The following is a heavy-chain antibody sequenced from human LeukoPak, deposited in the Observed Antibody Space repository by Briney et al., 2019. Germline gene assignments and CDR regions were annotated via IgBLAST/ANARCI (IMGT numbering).Heavy chain of an antibody. CDR3: ARERKITIFGVACDY. CDR1: GYTFTGYY. J-gene: IGHJ4*02. V-gene: IGHV1-2*06. D-gene: IGHD3-3*01. Sequence: RASVKVSCKASGYTFTGYYMHWVRQAPGQGLEWMGRINPNGGGTNYAQKFQGSVTMTSDTSISTAYMELSRLKSDDTAVYYCARERKITIFGVACDYWGQGTLVTVSS. CDR2: INPNGGGT.